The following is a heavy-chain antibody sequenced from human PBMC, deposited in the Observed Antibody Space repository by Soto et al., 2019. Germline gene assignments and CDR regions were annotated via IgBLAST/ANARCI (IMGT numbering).Heavy chain of an antibody. J-gene: IGHJ6*02. V-gene: IGHV1-18*04. D-gene: IGHD3-10*01. CDR3: ARDGDYYGSHYYYYGMDV. Sequence: GASVKVSCKASGYTFTGYGISWVRQAPGQGLEWMGWISAYNGNTNYAQKLQGRVTMTTDTSTSTAYMELRSLRSDDTAVYYCARDGDYYGSHYYYYGMDVWGQGTTVTVSS. CDR1: GYTFTGYG. CDR2: ISAYNGNT.